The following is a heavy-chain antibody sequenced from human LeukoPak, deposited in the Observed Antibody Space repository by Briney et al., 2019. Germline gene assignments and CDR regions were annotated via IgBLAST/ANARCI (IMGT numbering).Heavy chain of an antibody. J-gene: IGHJ4*02. CDR3: AKDLRRVLSTGSLGPYFDY. Sequence: PGGSLRLSCAASGFTFSSYAMSWVRQAPGKGLEWVSGISGSGGNTYYADSVKGRFSISRDNSKNTLYLQMNTLRAEDTAVYYCAKDLRRVLSTGSLGPYFDYWGQGTLVTVSS. CDR2: ISGSGGNT. CDR1: GFTFSSYA. V-gene: IGHV3-23*01. D-gene: IGHD3-10*01.